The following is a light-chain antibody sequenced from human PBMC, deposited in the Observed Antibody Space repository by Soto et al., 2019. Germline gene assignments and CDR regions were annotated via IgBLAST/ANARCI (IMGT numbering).Light chain of an antibody. CDR2: GAS. CDR1: ESVSSN. CDR3: QQYNSWPPYT. V-gene: IGKV3-15*01. J-gene: IGKJ2*01. Sequence: EIVMTQSPGTLSVSPGERATVSCRASESVSSNLAWYQQKAGQAPRLLIYGASTRATGITARFSGSGSGTEFTLTISTLQSEDVAIYYCQQYNSWPPYTFGQGTKLEI.